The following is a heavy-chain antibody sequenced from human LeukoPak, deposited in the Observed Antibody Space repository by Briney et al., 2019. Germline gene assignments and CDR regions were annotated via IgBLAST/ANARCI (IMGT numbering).Heavy chain of an antibody. CDR1: GYTFTSYD. CDR2: MNPNSGNT. V-gene: IGHV1-8*01. CDR3: ARDLEATTHYYYGMDV. D-gene: IGHD5-12*01. J-gene: IGHJ6*02. Sequence: ASVKVSCKASGYTFTSYDINWVRQATGQGLEWMGWMNPNSGNTGYAQKFQGRVTMTRNTSISTAYMELSSLRSEDTAVYYCARDLEATTHYYYGMDVWGQGTTVTVSS.